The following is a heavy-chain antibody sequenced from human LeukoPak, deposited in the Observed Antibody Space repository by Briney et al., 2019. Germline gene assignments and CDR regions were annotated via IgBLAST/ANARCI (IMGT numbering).Heavy chain of an antibody. CDR2: ISSSSTYV. CDR3: ARDEVYGEQYYFDY. Sequence: GGSLRLSCAASGFTFSTYTMNWVRQAPGKALEWVSSISSSSTYVYYADSVKGRFTISRDNAKNSLYLQMNSLRAEDTAVYYCARDEVYGEQYYFDYWGQGTLVTVSS. V-gene: IGHV3-21*01. J-gene: IGHJ4*02. CDR1: GFTFSTYT. D-gene: IGHD4/OR15-4a*01.